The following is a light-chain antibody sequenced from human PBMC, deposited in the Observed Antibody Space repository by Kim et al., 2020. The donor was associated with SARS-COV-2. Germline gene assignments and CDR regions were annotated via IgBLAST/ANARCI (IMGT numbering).Light chain of an antibody. CDR3: QTWGTGVQVV. J-gene: IGLJ2*01. Sequence: QPVLTQSPSVSASLGASVKLTCTLSSGHSSYAIAWHQQQPEKGPRYLMKLNSDGSHSKGDGIPDRFSGSSSGAERYLTISSLQSEDEADYYCQTWGTGVQVVFGGGTQLAVL. CDR2: LNSDGSH. V-gene: IGLV4-69*01. CDR1: SGHSSYA.